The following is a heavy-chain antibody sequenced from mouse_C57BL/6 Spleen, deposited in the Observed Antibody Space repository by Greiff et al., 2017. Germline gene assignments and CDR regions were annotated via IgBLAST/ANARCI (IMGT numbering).Heavy chain of an antibody. J-gene: IGHJ2*01. CDR2: IHPNSGST. V-gene: IGHV1-64*01. CDR3: ARDGYDYLFDY. CDR1: GYTFTSYW. D-gene: IGHD2-4*01. Sequence: VQLQQSGAELVKPGASVKLSCKASGYTFTSYWMHWVKQRPGQGLEWIGMIHPNSGSTNYNEKFKSKATLTVDKSSSTAYMQLSSLTSEDSAVYYCARDGYDYLFDYWGQGTTLTVSS.